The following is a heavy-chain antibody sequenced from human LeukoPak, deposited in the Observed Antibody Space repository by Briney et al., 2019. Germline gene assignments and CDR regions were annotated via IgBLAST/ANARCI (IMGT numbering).Heavy chain of an antibody. Sequence: GGSLRLSCAASGFTFSSYWMHWVRQAPGKWLVWVSRINSDGSSTSYADSVKGRFTISRDNAKNTLYLQMNSLRAEDTAVYYCARAGSSGWYWYYYYYMDVWGKGTTVTVSS. J-gene: IGHJ6*03. D-gene: IGHD6-19*01. CDR3: ARAGSSGWYWYYYYYMDV. CDR1: GFTFSSYW. V-gene: IGHV3-74*01. CDR2: INSDGSST.